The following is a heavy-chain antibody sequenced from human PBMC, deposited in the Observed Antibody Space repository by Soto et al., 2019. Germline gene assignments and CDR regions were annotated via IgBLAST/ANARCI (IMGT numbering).Heavy chain of an antibody. V-gene: IGHV3-33*01. Sequence: QVQLVESGGGVVQPGRSLRLSCAASGFTFSSYGMHWVRQAPGKGLEWVAVIWYDGSNKYYADSVKGRFTISRDNSKNTLYLQMNSPRAEDTAVYYCARYGMATFDYWGQGTLVTVSS. CDR1: GFTFSSYG. CDR3: ARYGMATFDY. D-gene: IGHD5-12*01. CDR2: IWYDGSNK. J-gene: IGHJ4*02.